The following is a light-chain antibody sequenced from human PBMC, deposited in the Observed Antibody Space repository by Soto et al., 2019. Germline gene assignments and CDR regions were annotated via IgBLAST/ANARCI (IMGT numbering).Light chain of an antibody. CDR2: DAS. CDR3: QQRSNWPPIT. CDR1: QSVSSY. J-gene: IGKJ5*01. V-gene: IGKV3-11*01. Sequence: EIVLTQSPATLSLSPGERATLSGMASQSVSSYLAWYPQKPGQAPRLLIYDASNRATGIPARFSGSGSGTDFTLTISSLEPEDFAVYYCQQRSNWPPITCGQGTRLEI.